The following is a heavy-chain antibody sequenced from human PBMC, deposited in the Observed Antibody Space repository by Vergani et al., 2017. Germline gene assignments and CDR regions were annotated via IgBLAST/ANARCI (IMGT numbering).Heavy chain of an antibody. J-gene: IGHJ4*02. CDR3: ARTTTGTTWGRVVPPDY. Sequence: QVTVKESGPVLVTPTETLTLTCTVSGFSLSNARMGVSWIRQPPGKALEWIAHIFSNDEKSYSTSLKSRLTISKDTAKSQVVLTMTNMDPVDTATYYCARTTTGTTWGRVVPPDYWGQGTLVTVSS. V-gene: IGHV2-26*01. D-gene: IGHD1-1*01. CDR1: GFSLSNARMG. CDR2: IFSNDEK.